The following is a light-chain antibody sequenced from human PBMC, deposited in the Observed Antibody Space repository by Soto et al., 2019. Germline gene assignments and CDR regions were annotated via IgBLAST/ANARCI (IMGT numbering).Light chain of an antibody. J-gene: IGLJ1*01. V-gene: IGLV2-8*01. CDR2: EVN. CDR1: NSDVGGYNY. Sequence: QSALTQPPSASGSPGQSVTISCTGTNSDVGGYNYVSWYQQHPGKAPKLIIYEVNKRPSGVPDRFSGSKSGYTASLTVSGLQAEDEADYYCSSYAGGNNVFGTGTKVTVL. CDR3: SSYAGGNNV.